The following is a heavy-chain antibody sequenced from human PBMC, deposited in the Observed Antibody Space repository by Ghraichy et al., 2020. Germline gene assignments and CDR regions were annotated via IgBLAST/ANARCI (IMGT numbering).Heavy chain of an antibody. CDR1: GGSISSYY. J-gene: IGHJ6*02. V-gene: IGHV4-59*01. CDR2: IYYSGST. Sequence: SETLSLTCTVSGGSISSYYWSWIRQPPGKGLEWIGYIYYSGSTNYNPSLKSRVTISVDTSKNQFSLKLSSVTAADTAVYYCARDLRGYSYGIGMDVWGQGTTVTVSS. CDR3: ARDLRGYSYGIGMDV. D-gene: IGHD5-18*01.